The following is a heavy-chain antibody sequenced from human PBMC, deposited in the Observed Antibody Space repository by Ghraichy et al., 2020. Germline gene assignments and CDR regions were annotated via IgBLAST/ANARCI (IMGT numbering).Heavy chain of an antibody. Sequence: ASVKVSCKASGYTFTGYYMHWVRQAPGQGLEWMGWINPNSGGTNYAQKFQGRVTMTRDTSISTAYMELSRLRSDDTAVYYCARTLGHPTSYYYYGMDVWGQGTTVTVSS. CDR3: ARTLGHPTSYYYYGMDV. J-gene: IGHJ6*02. D-gene: IGHD7-27*01. V-gene: IGHV1-2*02. CDR2: INPNSGGT. CDR1: GYTFTGYY.